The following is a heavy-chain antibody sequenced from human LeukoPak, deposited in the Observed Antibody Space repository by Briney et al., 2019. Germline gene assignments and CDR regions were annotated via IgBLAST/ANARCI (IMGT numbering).Heavy chain of an antibody. CDR3: AKPVIPSAYQGTYYTDV. V-gene: IGHV3-30*02. Sequence: GGSLRLSCAASRLIFSSYGMHWVRQAPGEGLEWVAYIRHDESKTFYADSVKGRFTISRDNSKNTLYLQMHSLRAEDTALYYCAKPVIPSAYQGTYYTDVWGKGTTVTVSS. J-gene: IGHJ6*03. CDR2: IRHDESKT. D-gene: IGHD3-16*01. CDR1: RLIFSSYG.